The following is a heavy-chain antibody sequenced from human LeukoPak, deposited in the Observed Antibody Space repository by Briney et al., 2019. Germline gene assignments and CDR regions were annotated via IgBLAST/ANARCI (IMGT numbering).Heavy chain of an antibody. CDR1: GFTFSSYA. Sequence: GRSLRLSCAASGFTFSSYAIHWVRQAPGKGLEWVAVISYDGSNKYYADSVKGRFTISRDNSKNTLYLQMNSLRAEDTAVYYCASPEFNYYDSSGYTGAFDYWGQGTLVTVSS. CDR3: ASPEFNYYDSSGYTGAFDY. CDR2: ISYDGSNK. D-gene: IGHD3-22*01. J-gene: IGHJ4*02. V-gene: IGHV3-30-3*01.